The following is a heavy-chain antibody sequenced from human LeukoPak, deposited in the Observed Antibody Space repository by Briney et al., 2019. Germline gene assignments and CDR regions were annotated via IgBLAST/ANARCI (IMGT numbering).Heavy chain of an antibody. CDR2: ISAYNGNT. CDR1: GYTFTSYG. CDR3: ARVGSGWTVYYFDY. V-gene: IGHV1-18*01. D-gene: IGHD6-19*01. J-gene: IGHJ4*02. Sequence: ASVKVSCKASGYTFTSYGISWVRQAPGQGLEWMGWISAYNGNTNYAQKLQGRVTMTTDTSTSTAYMELRSLRSDDTAVYYCARVGSGWTVYYFDYWSQGTLVTVSS.